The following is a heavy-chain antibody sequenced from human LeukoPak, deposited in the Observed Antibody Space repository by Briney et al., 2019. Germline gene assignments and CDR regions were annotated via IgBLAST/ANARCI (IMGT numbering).Heavy chain of an antibody. CDR3: ARDGDFWSGYYLAFDI. J-gene: IGHJ3*02. Sequence: SETLSLTCTASGVSISSYYWSWIRQPPGKGLEWIGDIYYSGSTNYNPSLKSRVTISVDTAKNQFSLKLSSVTAGDTAVYYCARDGDFWSGYYLAFDIWGQGTMVTVSS. D-gene: IGHD3-3*01. CDR1: GVSISSYY. V-gene: IGHV4-59*01. CDR2: IYYSGST.